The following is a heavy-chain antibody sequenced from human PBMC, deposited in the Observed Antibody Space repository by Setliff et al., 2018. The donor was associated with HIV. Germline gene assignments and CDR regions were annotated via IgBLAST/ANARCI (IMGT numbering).Heavy chain of an antibody. CDR1: GFTFSSYW. V-gene: IGHV3-74*01. D-gene: IGHD2-2*01. J-gene: IGHJ6*03. CDR3: ARGSSETDYYYYYMDV. Sequence: GESLRLSCAASGFTFSSYWIHWVRQAPGEGLLWVSRINTDGSSTNYADSVKGRFTISRDNAKNTLYLQMNSLRAEDTAVYYCARGSSETDYYYYYMDVWGKGTTVTVSS. CDR2: INTDGSST.